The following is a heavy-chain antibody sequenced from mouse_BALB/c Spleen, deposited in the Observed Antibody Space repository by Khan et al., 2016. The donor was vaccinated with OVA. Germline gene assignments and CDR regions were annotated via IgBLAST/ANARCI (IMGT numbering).Heavy chain of an antibody. CDR2: INPRGDYT. D-gene: IGHD2-12*01. V-gene: IGHV1-4*01. J-gene: IGHJ1*01. CDR1: GYTFTSYT. Sequence: QIQLVQSGAELARPGASVKMSCKASGYTFTSYTIQWVKQRPGQGLEWVGYINPRGDYTDYNQKFKDKATLTADKSSSAAYIQLSSLTSDDSAVYYCAREYDGAAFFDVWGAGTTVTVSS. CDR3: AREYDGAAFFDV.